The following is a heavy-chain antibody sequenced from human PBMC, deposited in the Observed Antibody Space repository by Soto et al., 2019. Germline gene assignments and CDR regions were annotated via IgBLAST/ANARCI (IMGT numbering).Heavy chain of an antibody. CDR1: GFTFSSYW. D-gene: IGHD3-16*02. CDR2: IKQDGSEK. CDR3: ARDLFGGVIVANDAFDI. J-gene: IGHJ3*02. V-gene: IGHV3-7*01. Sequence: GGSLRLSCAASGFTFSSYWMSWVRQAPGKGLEWVANIKQDGSEKYYVDSVKGRFTISRDNAKNSLYLQMNSLRAEDTAVYYCARDLFGGVIVANDAFDIWGQGTMVTVSS.